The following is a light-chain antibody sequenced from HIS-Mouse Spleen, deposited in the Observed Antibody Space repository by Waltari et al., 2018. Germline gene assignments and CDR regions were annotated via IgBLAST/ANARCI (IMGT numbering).Light chain of an antibody. V-gene: IGKV1-8*01. CDR2: AAS. Sequence: AIRMTHSPSSFPASTGDRVTIPCRASQGISSYLAWYQQKPGKAPKLLIYAASTLQSGVPSRFSGSGSGTDFTLTISCLQSEDFATYYCQQYYSYRFTFGPGTKVDIK. CDR1: QGISSY. CDR3: QQYYSYRFT. J-gene: IGKJ3*01.